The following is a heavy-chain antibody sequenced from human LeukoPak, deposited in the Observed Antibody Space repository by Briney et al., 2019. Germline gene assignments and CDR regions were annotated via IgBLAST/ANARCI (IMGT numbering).Heavy chain of an antibody. Sequence: GGSLRLSCAASGFTFSNAWMNWVRQSPGKGLEWVSAISASGGRTYYADSGKGRFTIFRDNSKNTLYLQMNSLRADDTAVYYCAKEYSGSFSPFTSYFDYWGQGTLVTVSS. CDR2: ISASGGRT. CDR3: AKEYSGSFSPFTSYFDY. CDR1: GFTFSNAW. D-gene: IGHD1-26*01. J-gene: IGHJ4*02. V-gene: IGHV3-23*01.